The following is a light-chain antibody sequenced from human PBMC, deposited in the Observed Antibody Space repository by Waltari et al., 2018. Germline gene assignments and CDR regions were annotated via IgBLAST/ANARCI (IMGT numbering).Light chain of an antibody. CDR1: SASVSTSHY. V-gene: IGLV8-61*01. CDR3: VWYLGGGISV. CDR2: NTS. Sequence: QTVVTQETSLSVSPGATVTLTCDLNSASVSTSHYPSWYQQTPGQAPRTLMYNTSSRSFGVPDRFSGANVGNRAALTITGAQAEDESFYYCVWYLGGGISVFGGGTRLTVL. J-gene: IGLJ3*02.